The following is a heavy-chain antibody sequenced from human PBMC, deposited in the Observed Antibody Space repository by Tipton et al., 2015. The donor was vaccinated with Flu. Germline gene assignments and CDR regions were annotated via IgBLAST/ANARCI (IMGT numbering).Heavy chain of an antibody. Sequence: GSLRLSCAASGFAFSSYEMNWVRQAPGKGLAWVSYITPSGTTRYYADSVKGRFTISRDNAKYSPYLQMNSLRVEDTAVYYCARGFIRLCDYWGQGTLVTVSS. CDR3: ARGFIRLCDY. CDR1: GFAFSSYE. V-gene: IGHV3-48*03. D-gene: IGHD3-16*01. J-gene: IGHJ4*02. CDR2: ITPSGTTR.